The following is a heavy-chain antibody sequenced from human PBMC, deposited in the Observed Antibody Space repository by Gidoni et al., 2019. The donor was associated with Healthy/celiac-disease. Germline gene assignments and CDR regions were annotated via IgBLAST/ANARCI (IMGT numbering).Heavy chain of an antibody. CDR2: IYYSGST. CDR3: ARGVVGDGYNIGGGAAFDI. V-gene: IGHV4-59*01. D-gene: IGHD2-15*01. J-gene: IGHJ3*02. CDR1: GGSISSYY. Sequence: QVQLQESGPGLVKPSETLSLTCTVSGGSISSYYWSWIRQPPGKGLAWIGYIYYSGSTNYNPSLKSRVTISVDTSKNQFSLKLSSVTAADTAVYYCARGVVGDGYNIGGGAAFDIWGQGIMVTVSS.